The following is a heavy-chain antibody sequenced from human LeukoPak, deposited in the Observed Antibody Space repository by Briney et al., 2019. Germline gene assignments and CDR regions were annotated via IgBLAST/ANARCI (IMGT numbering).Heavy chain of an antibody. D-gene: IGHD6-19*01. Sequence: PSETLSLTCTVSGVSISSYYWSWIRQPPGKGLEWIGYIYYSGSTNYNPSLKSRVTISVDTSKNQSSLKLSSVTAADTAVYYCARQVAGIVVYWGQGTLVTVSS. V-gene: IGHV4-59*08. J-gene: IGHJ4*02. CDR3: ARQVAGIVVY. CDR2: IYYSGST. CDR1: GVSISSYY.